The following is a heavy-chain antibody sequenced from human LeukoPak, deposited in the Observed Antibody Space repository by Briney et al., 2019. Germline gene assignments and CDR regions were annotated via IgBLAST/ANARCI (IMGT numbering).Heavy chain of an antibody. CDR3: ARDQGVYGSGSPFFDY. Sequence: GGSLRLSRAASGFTFSSYSMNWVRQAPGKGLEWVSYISSSSSTIYYADSVKGRFTISRDNAKNSLYLQMNSLRAEDTAVYYCARDQGVYGSGSPFFDYWGQGTLVTVSS. CDR1: GFTFSSYS. J-gene: IGHJ4*02. V-gene: IGHV3-48*01. CDR2: ISSSSSTI. D-gene: IGHD3-10*01.